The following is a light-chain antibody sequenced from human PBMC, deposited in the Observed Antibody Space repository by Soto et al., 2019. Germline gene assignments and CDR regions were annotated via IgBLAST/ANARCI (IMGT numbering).Light chain of an antibody. CDR3: QQLNSYHALT. CDR2: AAS. V-gene: IGKV1-9*01. Sequence: DIQLTQPPSFLSASVGDRVTITCRASQGISSYLSWYQQKPGKAPKLLIYAASTVQSGVPSRFSGSGSGTEFTLTISSLQPEDFATYYCQQLNSYHALTFVGGTKVEIK. CDR1: QGISSY. J-gene: IGKJ4*01.